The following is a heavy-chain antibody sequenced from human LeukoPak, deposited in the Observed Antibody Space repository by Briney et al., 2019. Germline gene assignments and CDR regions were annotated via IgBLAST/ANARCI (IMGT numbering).Heavy chain of an antibody. CDR3: ARDRDIVVVPAANHYYFDY. J-gene: IGHJ4*02. D-gene: IGHD2-2*01. Sequence: GGSLRLSCAASGFTFSSYGMHWVRQAPGKGLEWVAVIWYDGSNKYYADSVKGRFTISRDNSKNTLYLQMNSLRAEDTAVYYCARDRDIVVVPAANHYYFDYWGQGTLVTVSS. CDR2: IWYDGSNK. V-gene: IGHV3-33*01. CDR1: GFTFSSYG.